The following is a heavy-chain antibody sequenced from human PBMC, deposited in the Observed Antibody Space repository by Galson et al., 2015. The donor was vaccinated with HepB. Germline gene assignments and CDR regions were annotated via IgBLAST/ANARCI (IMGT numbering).Heavy chain of an antibody. V-gene: IGHV4-59*08. CDR2: IYYSGST. D-gene: IGHD5-12*01. Sequence: ETLSLTCTVSGGSISSYYWSWIRQPPGKGLEWIGYIYYSGSTNYNPSLKSRVTISVDTSKNQFSLKLSSVTAADTAVYYCARVSGEWLESSFDYWGQGTLVTVSS. J-gene: IGHJ4*02. CDR3: ARVSGEWLESSFDY. CDR1: GGSISSYY.